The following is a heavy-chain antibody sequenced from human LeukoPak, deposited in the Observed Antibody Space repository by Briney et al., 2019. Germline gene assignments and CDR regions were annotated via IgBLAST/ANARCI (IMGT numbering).Heavy chain of an antibody. V-gene: IGHV4-34*01. CDR2: INHSGST. Sequence: SETLSLTCAVYGGSFSGYYWSWIRQPPGKGLEWIGEINHSGSTNYNPSLKSRVTISVDTSKNQFSLKLSSVTAADTAVYYCARLRLRVTHSVDRPYYYYYGMDVWGQGTTVTVSS. CDR3: ARLRLRVTHSVDRPYYYYYGMDV. D-gene: IGHD5-12*01. CDR1: GGSFSGYY. J-gene: IGHJ6*02.